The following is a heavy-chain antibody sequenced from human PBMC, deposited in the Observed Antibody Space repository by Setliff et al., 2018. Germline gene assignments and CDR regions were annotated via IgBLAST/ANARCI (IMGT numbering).Heavy chain of an antibody. V-gene: IGHV3-48*03. J-gene: IGHJ6*02. D-gene: IGHD2-15*01. CDR1: GFTFSNYE. CDR3: ARDPGGGHPSYYGMDV. CDR2: ISSSGNTI. Sequence: GGSLRLSCAASGFTFSNYEMNWVRQATGKGLEWISFISSSGNTIYYIDSVKGRCTISRANTKASLYLRMNSLRPEDTAVYYCARDPGGGHPSYYGMDVWGQGTTVTVSS.